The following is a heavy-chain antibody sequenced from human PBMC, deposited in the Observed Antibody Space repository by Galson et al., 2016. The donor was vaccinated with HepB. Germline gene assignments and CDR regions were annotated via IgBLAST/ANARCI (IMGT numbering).Heavy chain of an antibody. CDR3: TRGYMQAGMNV. Sequence: CAISGDSVTSDETMWNWIRQSPSRGLEWLGRTYYRSQWFSEYAMSVQGRITVTADTSRNQFSLQLDSVTPDDTAAYFCTRGYMQAGMNVWGRGTTVTVSS. V-gene: IGHV6-1*01. D-gene: IGHD5-18*01. J-gene: IGHJ6*02. CDR1: GDSVTSDETM. CDR2: TYYRSQWFS.